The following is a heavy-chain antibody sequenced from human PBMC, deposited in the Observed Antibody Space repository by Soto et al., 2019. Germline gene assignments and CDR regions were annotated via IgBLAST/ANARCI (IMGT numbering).Heavy chain of an antibody. CDR2: ISAPNGNP. CDR3: ARGRYGDY. V-gene: IGHV1-18*01. CDR1: GYIFTTYG. J-gene: IGHJ4*02. D-gene: IGHD1-1*01. Sequence: QVHLVQSGAEVKKPGASVKVSCKGSGYIFTTYGITWVRQAPGQGLEWMGWISAPNGNPNYAQKRQGRVTVTRDTSTSTAYMELRNLRSADTAVYYCARGRYGDYWGQGALVTVSS.